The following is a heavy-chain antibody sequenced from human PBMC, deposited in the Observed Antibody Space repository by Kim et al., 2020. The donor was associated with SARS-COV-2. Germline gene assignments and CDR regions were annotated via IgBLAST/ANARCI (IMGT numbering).Heavy chain of an antibody. CDR2: ISGAGTT. Sequence: WGSLRLSCAASGVTFSSNSLSWVRQAPGKGLEWVSAISGAGTTYYADSVKGRFTISRDNVMNTVFLQMNSLRTDDTAVYYCAKMQGFFDYWGQGTLVTVSS. CDR1: GVTFSSNS. V-gene: IGHV3-23*01. J-gene: IGHJ4*02. CDR3: AKMQGFFDY.